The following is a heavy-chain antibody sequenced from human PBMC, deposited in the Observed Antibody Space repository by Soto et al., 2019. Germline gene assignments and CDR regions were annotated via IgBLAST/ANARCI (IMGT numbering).Heavy chain of an antibody. CDR3: AKAASGSPMDY. D-gene: IGHD1-26*01. CDR1: GFTFDDYA. Sequence: GGSLRLSCAASGFTFDDYAMHWVRQAPGKGLEWVSGISWNSGSIGYADSVKGRFTISRDNAKNSLYLQMNSLRAEDTALYYCAKAASGSPMDYWGQGTLVTV. V-gene: IGHV3-9*01. CDR2: ISWNSGSI. J-gene: IGHJ4*02.